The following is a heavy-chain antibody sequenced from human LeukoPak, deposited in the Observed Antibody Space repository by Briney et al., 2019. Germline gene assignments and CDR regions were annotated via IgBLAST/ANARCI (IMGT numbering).Heavy chain of an antibody. CDR1: GGSISSYY. D-gene: IGHD2-2*01. J-gene: IGHJ4*02. CDR3: ARAYQPLREFDY. V-gene: IGHV4-59*01. Sequence: SETLSLTCTVSGGSISSYYWSWIRQPPEKGLEWIGYIYYSGSTNYNPSLKSRVTISVDTSKNQFSLKLSSATAADTAVYYCARAYQPLREFDYWGQGTLVTVSS. CDR2: IYYSGST.